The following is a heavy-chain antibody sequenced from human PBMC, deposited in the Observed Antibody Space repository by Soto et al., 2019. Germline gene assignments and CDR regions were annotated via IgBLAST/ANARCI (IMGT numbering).Heavy chain of an antibody. D-gene: IGHD1-1*01. V-gene: IGHV2-5*02. Sequence: QITLKESGPTLVKPTQTLTLTCTFSGFSLSTNGVGVGWIRQPPGKALEWLALIYWDDDKRYSPSLKSRLTITNDTSKRQVVLTITNMDPVDTATYYCAHTVSRYLLYHWGQGTLVTVSS. CDR2: IYWDDDK. CDR1: GFSLSTNGVG. CDR3: AHTVSRYLLYH. J-gene: IGHJ5*02.